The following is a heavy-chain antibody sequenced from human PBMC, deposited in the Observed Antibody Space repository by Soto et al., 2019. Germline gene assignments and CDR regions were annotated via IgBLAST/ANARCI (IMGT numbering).Heavy chain of an antibody. D-gene: IGHD3-22*01. CDR2: IYYSGST. V-gene: IGHV4-59*01. CDR3: ARLARNYDSSGYYLEVVDY. CDR1: GGSISSYY. J-gene: IGHJ4*02. Sequence: QVQLQESGPGLVKPSETLSLTCTVSGGSISSYYWSWIRQPPGKGLEWIGYIYYSGSTNYNPSLKRRVTISVDTSKNQFSLKLSSVTAADTAVYYCARLARNYDSSGYYLEVVDYWGQGTLVTVSS.